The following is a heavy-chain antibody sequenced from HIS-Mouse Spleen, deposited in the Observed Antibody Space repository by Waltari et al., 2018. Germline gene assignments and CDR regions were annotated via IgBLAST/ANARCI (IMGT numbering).Heavy chain of an antibody. V-gene: IGHV3-74*01. CDR3: ARDLGYSSSSEVWFDP. D-gene: IGHD6-6*01. J-gene: IGHJ5*02. CDR2: INSDGSST. CDR1: GFNFSSSW. Sequence: EVQLVESGGGLVQPGGSLRLSCAASGFNFSSSWMHWVRQAPGKGLVGVSRINSDGSSTSYADSVKGRFTISRDNAKNTLYLQMNSLRAEDTAVYYCARDLGYSSSSEVWFDPWGQGTLVTVSS.